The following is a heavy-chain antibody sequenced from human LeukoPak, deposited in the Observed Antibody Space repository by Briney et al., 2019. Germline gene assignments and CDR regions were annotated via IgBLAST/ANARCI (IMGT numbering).Heavy chain of an antibody. J-gene: IGHJ3*02. D-gene: IGHD2-15*01. CDR3: ARVVVVAATQYAFDI. V-gene: IGHV4-59*08. CDR2: IYYSGST. Sequence: SETLSLTCTVSGGSISSYYWSWIRQPPGKGLEWIGYIYYSGSTNYNPSLKSRVTISVDTSKNQFSLKLSSVTAADTAVYYCARVVVVAATQYAFDIWGQGTMVTVSS. CDR1: GGSISSYY.